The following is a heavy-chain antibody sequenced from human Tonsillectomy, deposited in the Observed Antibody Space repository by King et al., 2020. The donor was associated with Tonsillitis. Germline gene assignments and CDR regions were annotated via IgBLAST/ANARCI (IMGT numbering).Heavy chain of an antibody. Sequence: QSQLVQSGAEVKKPGASVKVSCKASGYTFSGYYMHWVRQAPGQGLEWMGWINPNTGGTNYAQKFQGRVTMTRDTAISTAYMELSRLRSDDTAVYYCARDGSGWYGEAWFDPWGQGTLSPSPQ. CDR1: GYTFSGYY. CDR2: INPNTGGT. D-gene: IGHD6-19*01. CDR3: ARDGSGWYGEAWFDP. V-gene: IGHV1-2*02. J-gene: IGHJ5*02.